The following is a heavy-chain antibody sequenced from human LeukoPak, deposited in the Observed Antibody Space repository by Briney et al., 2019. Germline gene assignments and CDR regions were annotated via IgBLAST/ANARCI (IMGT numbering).Heavy chain of an antibody. CDR2: IKQDGSEK. CDR3: TRGNYDSSGYYYFFDD. D-gene: IGHD3-22*01. Sequence: GGSLRLSSAASGFTFSRYWMNWVRQAPGKGLEWVANIKQDGSEKNYVDSVKGRFTISRDNAKNSLYLQMNSLRAEDTAVYYCTRGNYDSSGYYYFFDDWGQGTLVTVSS. V-gene: IGHV3-7*04. CDR1: GFTFSRYW. J-gene: IGHJ4*02.